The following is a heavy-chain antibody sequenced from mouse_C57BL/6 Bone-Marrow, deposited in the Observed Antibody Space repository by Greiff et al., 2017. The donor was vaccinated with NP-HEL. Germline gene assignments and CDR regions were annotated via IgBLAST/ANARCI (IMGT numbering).Heavy chain of an antibody. CDR3: ARHLRNYYAMDY. Sequence: EVQLVESGGGLVQPGASLKLSCESNEYAFPSHDMSWVRKTPEKRLELVAAINSDGGSTYYPDTMERRFIISRDHTKKTLYLQMSSLRSEDTALYYCARHLRNYYAMDYWGQGTSVTVSS. J-gene: IGHJ4*01. CDR1: EYAFPSHD. CDR2: INSDGGST. D-gene: IGHD6-1*01. V-gene: IGHV5-2*01.